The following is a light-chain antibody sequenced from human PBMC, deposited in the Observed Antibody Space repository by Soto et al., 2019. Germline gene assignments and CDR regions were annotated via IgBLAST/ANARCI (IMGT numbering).Light chain of an antibody. CDR2: DTS. J-gene: IGKJ2*01. Sequence: EIVLTQYPATVSLSPGERATLSCRASESVSSDLAWYQQKPGQAPRLLIYDTSNRAAGFPARFSGSGSGTDFTLTISGLEPEDFAVYYCQQRSNWPRTFGQGTKLEIK. V-gene: IGKV3-11*01. CDR3: QQRSNWPRT. CDR1: ESVSSD.